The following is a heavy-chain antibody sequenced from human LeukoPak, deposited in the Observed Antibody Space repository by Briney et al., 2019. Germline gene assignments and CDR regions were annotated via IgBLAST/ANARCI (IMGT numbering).Heavy chain of an antibody. CDR1: GGTFISYA. CDR2: IIPIFGTA. V-gene: IGHV1-69*05. CDR3: AREEYYYGSGSYLSFYFDY. J-gene: IGHJ4*02. Sequence: SVKVSCKASGGTFISYAISWVRQAPGQGLEWMGRIIPIFGTANYAQKFQGRVTITTDESTSTAYMELSSLRSEDTAVYYCAREEYYYGSGSYLSFYFDYWGQGTLVTVSS. D-gene: IGHD3-10*01.